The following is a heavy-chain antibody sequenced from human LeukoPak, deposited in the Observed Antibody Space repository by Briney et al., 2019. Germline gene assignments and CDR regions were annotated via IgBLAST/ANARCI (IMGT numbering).Heavy chain of an antibody. J-gene: IGHJ4*02. V-gene: IGHV3-30-3*01. Sequence: SLRLSCAASGFTFSSYAMHWVRQAPGKGLEWVAVISYDGSNKYYADSVKGRFTISRDNSKNTLYLQMNSLRAEDTAVYYCARWGSRFDHWGQGTLVTVSS. D-gene: IGHD7-27*01. CDR2: ISYDGSNK. CDR3: ARWGSRFDH. CDR1: GFTFSSYA.